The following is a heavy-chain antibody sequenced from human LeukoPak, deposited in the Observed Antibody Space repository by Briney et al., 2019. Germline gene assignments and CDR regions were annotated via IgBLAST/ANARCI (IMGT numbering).Heavy chain of an antibody. CDR1: GFTFSSYS. Sequence: GGSLRLSCAASGFTFSSYSMNWVRQAPGKGLVWVSFISSSRSYIYYADSVKGRFTISRDNAKSSLYLQMNSLRAEDTAVYYCARFIAAPYYFDYWGRGTLVTVSS. CDR2: ISSSRSYI. V-gene: IGHV3-21*01. J-gene: IGHJ4*02. CDR3: ARFIAAPYYFDY. D-gene: IGHD6-13*01.